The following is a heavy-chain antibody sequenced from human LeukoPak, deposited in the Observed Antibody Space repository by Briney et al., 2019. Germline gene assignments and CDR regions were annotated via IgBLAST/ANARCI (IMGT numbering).Heavy chain of an antibody. CDR3: AREIAAADGMGYYFDY. D-gene: IGHD6-13*01. CDR1: GFTFSSYE. V-gene: IGHV3-48*03. CDR2: ISSSGSTI. J-gene: IGHJ4*02. Sequence: GGSLRLSCAASGFTFSSYEMNWVRQAPGKGLEWVSYISSSGSTIYYADSVKGRFTISRDNAKNSLYLQMNSLRAEDTALYYCAREIAAADGMGYYFDYWGQGTLVTVSS.